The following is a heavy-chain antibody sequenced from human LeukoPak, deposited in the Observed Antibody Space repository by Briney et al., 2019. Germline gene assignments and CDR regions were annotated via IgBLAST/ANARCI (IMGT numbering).Heavy chain of an antibody. CDR1: GYSFTCW. Sequence: GESLKISCKGSGYSFTCWIGWVCQMPGKGLEWMGIIYSGDSHTKYSPSFQGRVTISADNSISTAYLQWSSLEASDTAMYYCASARHGDYVWDYWGQGTLVTVSS. D-gene: IGHD4-17*01. CDR2: IYSGDSHT. V-gene: IGHV5-51*01. J-gene: IGHJ4*02. CDR3: ASARHGDYVWDY.